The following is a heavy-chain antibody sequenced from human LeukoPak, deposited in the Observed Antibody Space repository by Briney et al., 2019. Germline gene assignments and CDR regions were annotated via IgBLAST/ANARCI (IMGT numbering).Heavy chain of an antibody. CDR1: GYTFTSYG. V-gene: IGHV1-18*01. D-gene: IGHD2-15*01. CDR3: ARILDPVGYYYYYYMDV. CDR2: ISAYNGNT. Sequence: ASVKVSCKASGYTFTSYGISWVRQPPGQGLEWMGWISAYNGNTNYAQKLQGRVTMTTDTSTSTAYMELRSLRSDDTAVYYCARILDPVGYYYYYYMDVWGKGTTVTVSS. J-gene: IGHJ6*03.